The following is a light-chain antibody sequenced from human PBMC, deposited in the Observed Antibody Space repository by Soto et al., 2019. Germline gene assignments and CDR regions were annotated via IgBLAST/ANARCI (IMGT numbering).Light chain of an antibody. Sequence: SALTQSASVSGSPGQSITISCTGTSSDVGGYNYVSWYQQHPGKAPKLIIYDVSNRPSGLSTRFSGSKSGNTASLTISGLQAEDEADYSCSSYTSTNSWVFGGGTKLTVL. V-gene: IGLV2-14*01. CDR2: DVS. CDR1: SSDVGGYNY. J-gene: IGLJ3*02. CDR3: SSYTSTNSWV.